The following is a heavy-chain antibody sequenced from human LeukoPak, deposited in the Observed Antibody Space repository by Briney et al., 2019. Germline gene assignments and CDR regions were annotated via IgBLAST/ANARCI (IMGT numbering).Heavy chain of an antibody. CDR1: GGSISNYY. V-gene: IGHV4-59*01. CDR3: ARGAMATTPFFDY. Sequence: SETLSLTCPVSGGSISNYYYWTWIRQPPGKGLEWIGYVYDSGSTNFNPSLKSRVTMSLDTSRNQFSLKLTSLTAADTAVYYCARGAMATTPFFDYWGQGTLVTVSS. D-gene: IGHD5-24*01. J-gene: IGHJ4*02. CDR2: VYDSGST.